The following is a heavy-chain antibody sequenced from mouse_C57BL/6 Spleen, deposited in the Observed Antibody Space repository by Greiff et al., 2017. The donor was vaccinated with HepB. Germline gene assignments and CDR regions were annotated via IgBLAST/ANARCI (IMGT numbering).Heavy chain of an antibody. CDR3: ERWIYSNYVWYVEV. CDR1: GFTFTDYY. Sequence: EVMLVESGGGLVQPGGSLSLSCAASGFTFTDYYMSWVRQPPGKALEWLGFIRNKANGYTTEYSASVKGRFTISRDNSQSILYLQMNALRAEDSANYYWERWIYSNYVWYVEVWGTGTTVTVSS. D-gene: IGHD2-5*01. V-gene: IGHV7-3*01. J-gene: IGHJ1*03. CDR2: IRNKANGYTT.